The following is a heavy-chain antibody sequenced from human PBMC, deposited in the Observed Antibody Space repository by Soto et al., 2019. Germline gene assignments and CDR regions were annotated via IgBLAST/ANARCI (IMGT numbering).Heavy chain of an antibody. Sequence: QITLKESGPTLVKPTQTLTLTRTFSGFSLSTSGVGVGWIRQPPGKPLKWLAHIYCDDDKRYSPSLKSRLTITKDTSKNQVVLTMTNMDPVDKATYYCAHPYYYGFGYYYYDMDVWGKGTTVTVSS. D-gene: IGHD3-10*01. J-gene: IGHJ6*03. CDR3: AHPYYYGFGYYYYDMDV. CDR1: GFSLSTSGVG. CDR2: IYCDDDK. V-gene: IGHV2-5*02.